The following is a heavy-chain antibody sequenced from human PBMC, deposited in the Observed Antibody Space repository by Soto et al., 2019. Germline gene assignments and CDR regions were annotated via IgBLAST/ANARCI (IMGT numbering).Heavy chain of an antibody. CDR1: GFTFSSYG. CDR2: ISYDGSNK. J-gene: IGHJ4*02. CDR3: AKGSTFDYYDNQQFDY. V-gene: IGHV3-30*18. D-gene: IGHD3-22*01. Sequence: GGSLRLSCAASGFTFSSYGMHWVRQAPGKGLEWVAVISYDGSNKYYADSVKGRFTISRDNSKNTLYLQMNSLRAEDTAVYYCAKGSTFDYYDNQQFDYWGQGTLVTVSS.